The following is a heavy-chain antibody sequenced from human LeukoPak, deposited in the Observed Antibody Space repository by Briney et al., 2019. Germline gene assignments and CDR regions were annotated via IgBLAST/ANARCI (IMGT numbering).Heavy chain of an antibody. Sequence: GGSLRLSCAASGFTFSSYAMHWVRQAPGKGLEWVAVISFDGSNKYYADSVKGRFTISRDNSKNTLYLQMNSLRAEDTAVYYCARDHGIAVALYYFDYWGQGTLVTVSS. CDR2: ISFDGSNK. CDR3: ARDHGIAVALYYFDY. D-gene: IGHD6-19*01. V-gene: IGHV3-30-3*01. CDR1: GFTFSSYA. J-gene: IGHJ4*02.